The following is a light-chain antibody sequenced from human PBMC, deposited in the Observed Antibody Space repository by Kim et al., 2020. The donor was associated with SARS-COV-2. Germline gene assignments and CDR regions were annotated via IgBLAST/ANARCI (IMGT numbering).Light chain of an antibody. Sequence: VSPGETATLSCRASQSFSNSLAWYQHKPGQAPRLLIYAASNRASGVPARFRGGGSGTEFTLTIRSLQSEDFAVYYCQQFNKWPLTFGGGTKVDIK. V-gene: IGKV3-15*01. CDR2: AAS. CDR1: QSFSNS. CDR3: QQFNKWPLT. J-gene: IGKJ4*01.